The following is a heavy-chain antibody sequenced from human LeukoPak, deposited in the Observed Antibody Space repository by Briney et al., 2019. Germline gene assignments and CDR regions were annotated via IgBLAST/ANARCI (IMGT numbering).Heavy chain of an antibody. CDR3: ARTPNRDGYSHIDF. CDR2: LSDSGAST. D-gene: IGHD5-24*01. J-gene: IGHJ4*02. Sequence: GGSLRLSCAASGFTFTNHAMAWVRLAPGKGLEWVSTLSDSGASTYYADSVKGRFTISRDNSRNAMYLQMDSLRADDTGVYFCARTPNRDGYSHIDFWGQGALVTVSS. V-gene: IGHV3-23*01. CDR1: GFTFTNHA.